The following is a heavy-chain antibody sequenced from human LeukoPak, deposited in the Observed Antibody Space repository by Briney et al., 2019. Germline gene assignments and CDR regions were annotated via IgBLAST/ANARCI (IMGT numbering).Heavy chain of an antibody. Sequence: PSETLSLTCTVSGGSISSGSYYWSWIRQPAGKGLEWIGRIYTSGSTNYNPSLKSRVTISVDTSKNQFSLKLSSVTAADTAVYYCAREGGIAARPWFDRWGQGTLVTVSS. CDR2: IYTSGST. CDR1: GGSISSGSYY. J-gene: IGHJ5*02. D-gene: IGHD6-6*01. V-gene: IGHV4-61*02. CDR3: AREGGIAARPWFDR.